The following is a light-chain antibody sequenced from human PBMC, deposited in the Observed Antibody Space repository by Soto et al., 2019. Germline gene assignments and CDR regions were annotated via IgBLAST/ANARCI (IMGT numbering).Light chain of an antibody. Sequence: AIQLTQSPSSLSASVGYRVNITCRSSQAISSHLAWYQQKPGTGPKLLIHGASVLQTGVPSRFSGSGNGPATDFTLTITSLQPEDFATYFCQQYYTYPWTFGQGTKADIQ. CDR1: QAISSH. V-gene: IGKV1-13*02. CDR3: QQYYTYPWT. CDR2: GAS. J-gene: IGKJ1*01.